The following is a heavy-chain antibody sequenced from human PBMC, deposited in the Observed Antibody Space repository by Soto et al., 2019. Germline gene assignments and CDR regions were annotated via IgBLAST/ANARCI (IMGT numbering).Heavy chain of an antibody. CDR3: ASGGTSQCGVVAE. V-gene: IGHV3-74*01. CDR1: GFTFSSYW. Sequence: GVSPRPSCPSSGFTFSSYWMHWVGQAPGTGLVCVSRISTYGSSITYADSVKGRFTISRDKPKNTLSLQMKSLGAEDTAVYEAASGGTSQCGVVAEGGLGELVTV. CDR2: ISTYGSSI. D-gene: IGHD2-21*01. J-gene: IGHJ4*02.